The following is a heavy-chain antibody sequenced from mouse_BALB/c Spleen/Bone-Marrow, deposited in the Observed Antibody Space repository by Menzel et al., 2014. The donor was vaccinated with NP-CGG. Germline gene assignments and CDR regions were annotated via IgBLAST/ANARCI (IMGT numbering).Heavy chain of an antibody. CDR3: ASPSYWGRFAY. CDR2: INPDSTTI. Sequence: EVQVVESGGGLVQPGGSLKLSCPASGFDFSGYWMSWVRQAPWKGLEWIGEINPDSTTINYAPSRKDKFIISRDNAKNTLFRQMRNVRSEDSALYYCASPSYWGRFAYWGQGTLVTVSA. J-gene: IGHJ3*01. CDR1: GFDFSGYW. V-gene: IGHV4-1*02. D-gene: IGHD4-1*01.